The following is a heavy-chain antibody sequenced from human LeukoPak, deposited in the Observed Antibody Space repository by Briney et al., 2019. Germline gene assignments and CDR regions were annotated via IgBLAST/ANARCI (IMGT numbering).Heavy chain of an antibody. CDR1: GGSISRYY. Sequence: SETLSLTCTVSGGSISRYYWSWIRQPAGKGLEWIGRIYTSGSTNYNPSLKSRVTMSVDTSKNQFSLKLSSVTAADTAVYYCARVIHSYDYYYYMDVWGKGTTVTVSS. J-gene: IGHJ6*03. V-gene: IGHV4-4*07. CDR3: ARVIHSYDYYYYMDV. D-gene: IGHD5-18*01. CDR2: IYTSGST.